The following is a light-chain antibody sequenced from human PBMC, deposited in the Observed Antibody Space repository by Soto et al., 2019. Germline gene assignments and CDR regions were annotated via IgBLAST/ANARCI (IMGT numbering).Light chain of an antibody. Sequence: QSALTQPPSASGSPGQSVTISCTGSSSDVGGYNYVSWYQQHPGKAPTPMIYEVTKRPSGVPDRFSGSKSGNTASLTVSGLQAEDEADYYCTSYAGSNNLGFGGGTKLTVL. V-gene: IGLV2-8*01. CDR3: TSYAGSNNLG. CDR2: EVT. J-gene: IGLJ2*01. CDR1: SSDVGGYNY.